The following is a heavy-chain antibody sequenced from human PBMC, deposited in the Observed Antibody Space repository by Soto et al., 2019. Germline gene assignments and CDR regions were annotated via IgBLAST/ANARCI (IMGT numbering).Heavy chain of an antibody. V-gene: IGHV3-30-3*01. Sequence: VQLVESGGGVVQPGRSLRLSCAASGLTFSSYAMHWVRQAPGKGLEWVAVISYDGSNKYYADSVKGRFTISRDNSKNTLYLQMNSLRAEDTAVYYCARGGRLRFADYWGQGTLVTVSS. CDR1: GLTFSSYA. J-gene: IGHJ4*02. D-gene: IGHD5-12*01. CDR2: ISYDGSNK. CDR3: ARGGRLRFADY.